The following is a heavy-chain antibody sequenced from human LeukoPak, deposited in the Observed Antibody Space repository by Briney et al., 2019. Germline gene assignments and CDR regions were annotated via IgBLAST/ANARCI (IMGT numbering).Heavy chain of an antibody. Sequence: PGGSLRLSCAASGFTFDDYAMPWVRQAPGKGLEWVSGISWNSGSIGYADSVKGRFTISRDNAKNSLYLQMNSLRAEDTALYYCAKVEQRELYFDYWGQGTLVTVSS. V-gene: IGHV3-9*01. J-gene: IGHJ4*02. CDR2: ISWNSGSI. CDR1: GFTFDDYA. D-gene: IGHD1-26*01. CDR3: AKVEQRELYFDY.